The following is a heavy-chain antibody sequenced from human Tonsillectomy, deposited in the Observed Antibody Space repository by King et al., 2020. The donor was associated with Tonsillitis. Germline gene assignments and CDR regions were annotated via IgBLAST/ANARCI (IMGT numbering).Heavy chain of an antibody. D-gene: IGHD3-10*01. CDR1: GDSISSSRYF. CDR3: ARRGSGRYYYYVDV. CDR2: IYYSGST. Sequence: QLQESGPGLVKPSETLYLTCTVFGDSISSSRYFWGWIRQPPGKGLEWIGSIYYSGSTYCNPSLKSRVTISEDTSKNQIFLNLTSVTAADTAVYYCARRGSGRYYYYVDVWGKGTTVTVSS. V-gene: IGHV4-39*01. J-gene: IGHJ6*03.